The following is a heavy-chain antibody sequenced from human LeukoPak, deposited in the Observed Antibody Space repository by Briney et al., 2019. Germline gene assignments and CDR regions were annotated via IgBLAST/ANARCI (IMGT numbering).Heavy chain of an antibody. J-gene: IGHJ4*02. D-gene: IGHD3-22*01. V-gene: IGHV1-18*01. Sequence: GASVKVSCKASGYTFTSYGISWVRQAPGQGLEWMGWISAYNGNTNYAQKLQGRVTMTRDTSTSTVYMELSSLRSEDTAVYYWAREYSYYDSSVYYYGSGYFDYWGQGTLVTVSS. CDR3: AREYSYYDSSVYYYGSGYFDY. CDR1: GYTFTSYG. CDR2: ISAYNGNT.